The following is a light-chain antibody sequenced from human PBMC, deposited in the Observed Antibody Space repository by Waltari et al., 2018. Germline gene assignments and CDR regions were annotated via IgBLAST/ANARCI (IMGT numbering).Light chain of an antibody. CDR2: FAS. CDR3: MQSLQNAVT. V-gene: IGKV2-28*01. Sequence: DILMTQSPVSLSVTPGEPASISCTSSQSLQHRNGYNYLDWYLQKPGLSPQLLIYFASYRASGVADRFSGSGSVTDFTLRISRVEAEDVGVYYCMQSLQNAVTFGQGTRLEIK. J-gene: IGKJ5*01. CDR1: QSLQHRNGYNY.